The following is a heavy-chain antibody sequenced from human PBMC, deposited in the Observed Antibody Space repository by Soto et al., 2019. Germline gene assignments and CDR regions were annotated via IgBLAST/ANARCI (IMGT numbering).Heavy chain of an antibody. CDR3: ASRPLWFGGDYYVIDV. Sequence: SETLSLTCTVSGGSISSSSYYWGWIRQPPGKGLEWIGSIYYSGSTYYNPSLKSRVTISVDTSKNQFSLKLSSVTAADTAVYYCASRPLWFGGDYYVIDVWGQGTTVTVSS. J-gene: IGHJ6*02. V-gene: IGHV4-39*01. CDR2: IYYSGST. D-gene: IGHD3-10*01. CDR1: GGSISSSSYY.